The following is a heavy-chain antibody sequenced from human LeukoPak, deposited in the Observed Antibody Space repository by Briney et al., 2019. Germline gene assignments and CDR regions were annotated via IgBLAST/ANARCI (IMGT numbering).Heavy chain of an antibody. D-gene: IGHD3-9*01. J-gene: IGHJ4*02. V-gene: IGHV3-30*04. CDR2: ISYDGSNK. CDR3: ARGDDILTGYYTHGFDY. Sequence: GGSLRLSCAASGFTFSSYAMHWVRQAPGKGLEWVAVISYDGSNKYYADSVKGRFTISRDNSKNTLYPQMNSLRAEDTAVYYCARGDDILTGYYTHGFDYWGQGTLVTVSS. CDR1: GFTFSSYA.